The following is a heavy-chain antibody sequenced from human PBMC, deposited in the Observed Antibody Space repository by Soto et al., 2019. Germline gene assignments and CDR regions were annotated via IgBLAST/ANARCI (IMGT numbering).Heavy chain of an antibody. CDR1: GFTFSNYG. D-gene: IGHD2-2*01. Sequence: EVQLLESGGNLVQPGGSLRLSCAASGFTFSNYGMNWVRQAPGKGLEWVSAISGGGTSPHYADSVKGRFTISRDNSKNTRYLQMTSLRADDTALYYCAKSGIVATMRTFSWFDSWGQGTLVTVSS. J-gene: IGHJ5*01. CDR2: ISGGGTSP. V-gene: IGHV3-23*01. CDR3: AKSGIVATMRTFSWFDS.